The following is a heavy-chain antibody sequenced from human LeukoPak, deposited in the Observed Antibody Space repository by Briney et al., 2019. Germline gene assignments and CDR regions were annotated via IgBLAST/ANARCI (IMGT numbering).Heavy chain of an antibody. CDR2: ISSSSSYI. D-gene: IGHD3-10*01. CDR3: ARRGYGSGTTDYYYYMDV. Sequence: GGSLRLSCAASGFTFSGYSMNWVRQAPGKGLEWVSSISSSSSYIYYADSVKGRFTISRDNAKNSLYLQMNSLRAEDTAVYYCARRGYGSGTTDYYYYMDVWGKGTTVTVSS. CDR1: GFTFSGYS. J-gene: IGHJ6*03. V-gene: IGHV3-21*01.